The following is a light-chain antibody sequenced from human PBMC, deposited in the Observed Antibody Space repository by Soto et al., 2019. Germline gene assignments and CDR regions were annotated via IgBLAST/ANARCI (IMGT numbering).Light chain of an antibody. Sequence: QSVLTQPPSVSGAPGQRVTISCTGSSSNIGAGYDVHWYQQLPGTAPKLLIYGNSNRPSGVPDRFSGSKSGTSASLAITGLQAEDGADYYCPSYGSSLGGVVFGGGTKLTVL. CDR1: SSNIGAGYD. CDR2: GNS. J-gene: IGLJ2*01. V-gene: IGLV1-40*01. CDR3: PSYGSSLGGVV.